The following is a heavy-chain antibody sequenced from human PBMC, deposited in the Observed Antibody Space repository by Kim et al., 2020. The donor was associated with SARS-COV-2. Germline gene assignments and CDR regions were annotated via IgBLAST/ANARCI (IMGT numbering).Heavy chain of an antibody. V-gene: IGHV1-18*01. Sequence: ASVKVSCKASGYTFTSYGISWVRQAPGQGLEWMGWISAYNGNTNYAQKLQGRVTMTTDTSTSTAYMELRSLRSDDTAVYYCGRVGSSSWYWKFDYWGQGTLVTVSS. CDR3: GRVGSSSWYWKFDY. D-gene: IGHD6-13*01. J-gene: IGHJ4*02. CDR1: GYTFTSYG. CDR2: ISAYNGNT.